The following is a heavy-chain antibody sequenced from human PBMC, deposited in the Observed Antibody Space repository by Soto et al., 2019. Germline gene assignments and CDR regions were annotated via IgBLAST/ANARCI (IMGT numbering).Heavy chain of an antibody. CDR2: IWYDGSHK. V-gene: IGHV3-33*01. J-gene: IGHJ6*02. Sequence: QVQLVESGGGVVQPGRSLRLSCAASGFTFSNYGMHWVRQAPGKGLEWVAVIWYDGSHKYYADSVKGLFTISRDNSKNTLYLQMNSLRAEDTAVYYCARDRIAATIHREYYYYYVMDVWGQGTTVTVSS. CDR1: GFTFSNYG. CDR3: ARDRIAATIHREYYYYYVMDV. D-gene: IGHD2-15*01.